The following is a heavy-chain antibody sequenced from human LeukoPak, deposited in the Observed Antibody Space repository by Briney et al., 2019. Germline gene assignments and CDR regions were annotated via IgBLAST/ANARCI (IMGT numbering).Heavy chain of an antibody. V-gene: IGHV3-23*01. Sequence: PGGSLRLSCAASGLTFSSYAMSWVRQAPGKGLEWVSAISGSGGSTYYADSVKGRVTISRDNFKNTLYLQMNSLRAEDTAVYYCAKDLGVTGYYYYYMDVWGKGTTVTVSS. CDR3: AKDLGVTGYYYYYMDV. D-gene: IGHD4-11*01. J-gene: IGHJ6*03. CDR1: GLTFSSYA. CDR2: ISGSGGST.